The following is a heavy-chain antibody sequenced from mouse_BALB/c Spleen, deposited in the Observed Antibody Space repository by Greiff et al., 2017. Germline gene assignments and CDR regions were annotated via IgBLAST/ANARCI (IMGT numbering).Heavy chain of an antibody. V-gene: IGHV1S81*02. J-gene: IGHJ4*01. D-gene: IGHD2-3*01. Sequence: QVQLQQSGAELVKPGASVKLSCKASGYTFTSYYMYWVKQRPGQGLEWIGEINPSNGGTNFNEKFKSKATLTVDKSSSTAYMQLSSLTSEDSAVYYCTRSDGYYKGAMDYWGQGTSVTVSS. CDR2: INPSNGGT. CDR1: GYTFTSYY. CDR3: TRSDGYYKGAMDY.